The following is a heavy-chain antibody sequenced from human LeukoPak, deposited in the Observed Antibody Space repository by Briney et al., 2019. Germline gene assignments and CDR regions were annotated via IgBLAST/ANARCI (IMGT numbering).Heavy chain of an antibody. Sequence: SVKVSCTPSGGTLSSYGISWVRQAPGQGHEWMGRIIPVFGTANYAQKFQDRVTITADTASNTAYMELTSLTSEDTAVYFCAKQGEIRQDYYMDVWGNGTAVTVSS. J-gene: IGHJ6*03. CDR3: AKQGEIRQDYYMDV. CDR1: GGTLSSYG. CDR2: IIPVFGTA. D-gene: IGHD1/OR15-1a*01. V-gene: IGHV1-69*06.